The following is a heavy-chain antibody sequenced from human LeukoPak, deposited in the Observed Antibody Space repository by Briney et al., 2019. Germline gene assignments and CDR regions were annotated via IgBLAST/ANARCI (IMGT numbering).Heavy chain of an antibody. V-gene: IGHV4-34*01. J-gene: IGHJ3*02. CDR1: GGSFSGYY. D-gene: IGHD3-22*01. CDR3: RDYYDSSGYPNTPGDAFDI. Sequence: PSETLSLTCAVYGGSFSGYYWSWIRQPPGEGLEWIGEINHSGSTNYNPSLKSRVTISVDTSKNQFSLKLSSVTAADTAVYYCRDYYDSSGYPNTPGDAFDIWGQGTMVTVSS. CDR2: INHSGST.